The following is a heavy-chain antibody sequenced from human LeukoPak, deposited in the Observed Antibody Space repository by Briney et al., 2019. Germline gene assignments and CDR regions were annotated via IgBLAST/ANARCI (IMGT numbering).Heavy chain of an antibody. V-gene: IGHV1-3*01. D-gene: IGHD1-26*01. CDR3: ASEGLLGAFDY. J-gene: IGHJ4*02. CDR1: GYTFTSYA. CDR2: INAGNGNT. Sequence: ASVKVSCKASGYTFTSYAMHWVRQAPGQRLEWMGWINAGNGNTKYSQKFQGRVTIIRDTSAGTAYMELSSLRSEDTAVYYCASEGLLGAFDYWGQGTLVTVSS.